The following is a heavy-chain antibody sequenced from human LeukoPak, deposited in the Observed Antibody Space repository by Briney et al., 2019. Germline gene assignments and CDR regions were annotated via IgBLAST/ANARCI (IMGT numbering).Heavy chain of an antibody. J-gene: IGHJ5*02. D-gene: IGHD2/OR15-2a*01. CDR1: GGTFSSYA. Sequence: ASVKVSCNASGGTFSSYAISWVRQAPGQGLEWMGGIIPIFGTAIYAQKFQGRVTITADESTSTAYMELSSLRSEDTAVYYCATGGTIVTDPWGQGTLVTVSS. CDR2: IIPIFGTA. CDR3: ATGGTIVTDP. V-gene: IGHV1-69*01.